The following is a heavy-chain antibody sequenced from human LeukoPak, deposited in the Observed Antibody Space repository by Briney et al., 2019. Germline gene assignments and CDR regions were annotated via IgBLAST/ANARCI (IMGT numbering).Heavy chain of an antibody. CDR2: IIPILGIA. Sequence: SVKVSCKASGGTFSSYTIGWVRQAPGQGLEWMGRIIPILGIANYAQKFQGRVTITADKSTSTAYMELSSLRSEDTAVYYCARDMEVGVVIIRVDAFDIWGQGTMVTVSS. CDR3: ARDMEVGVVIIRVDAFDI. J-gene: IGHJ3*02. D-gene: IGHD3-3*01. V-gene: IGHV1-69*04. CDR1: GGTFSSYT.